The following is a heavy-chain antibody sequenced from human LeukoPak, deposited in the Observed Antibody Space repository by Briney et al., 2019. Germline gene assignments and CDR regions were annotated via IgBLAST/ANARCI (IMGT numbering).Heavy chain of an antibody. CDR3: ARLNADYGGAIHY. V-gene: IGHV3-7*04. Sequence: VWLGGSLRLSCAASGFTFSIYWMSWVRQAPGKGLEWVANIKEDGSEKYHVDSVKGRFTISRDNAKNSLYLQMNSLRADDTAVYYCARLNADYGGAIHYWGQGTLVTVSS. D-gene: IGHD4-17*01. CDR1: GFTFSIYW. CDR2: IKEDGSEK. J-gene: IGHJ4*02.